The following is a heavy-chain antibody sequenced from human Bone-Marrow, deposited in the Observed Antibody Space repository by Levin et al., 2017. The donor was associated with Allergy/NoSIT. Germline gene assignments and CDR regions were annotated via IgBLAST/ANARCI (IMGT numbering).Heavy chain of an antibody. CDR1: GFTFSSYG. Sequence: LSLTCAASGFTFSSYGMHWVRQAPGKGLEWVAVISYDGSNKYYADSVKGRFTISRDNSKNTLYLQMNSLRAEDTAVYYCAKDLWFGELFPFDYWGQGTLVTVSS. CDR3: AKDLWFGELFPFDY. CDR2: ISYDGSNK. D-gene: IGHD3-10*01. J-gene: IGHJ4*02. V-gene: IGHV3-30*18.